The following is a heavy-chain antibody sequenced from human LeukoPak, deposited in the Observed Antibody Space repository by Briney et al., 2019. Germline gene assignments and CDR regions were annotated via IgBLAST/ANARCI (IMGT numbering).Heavy chain of an antibody. J-gene: IGHJ4*02. V-gene: IGHV3-23*01. CDR1: GFTFSRYA. D-gene: IGHD2-15*01. CDR3: AKGRIVVVVAAPIDY. CDR2: ISGSGGST. Sequence: GGSLRLSCAATGFTFSRYAMSWVRQAPGKGLEWVSAISGSGGSTYYADSVKGRFTISRDNSKNTLYLQMNSLRAEDTAVYYCAKGRIVVVVAAPIDYWGQGTLVTVSS.